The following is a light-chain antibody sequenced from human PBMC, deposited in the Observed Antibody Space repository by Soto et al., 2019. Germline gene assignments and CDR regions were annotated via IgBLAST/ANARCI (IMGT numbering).Light chain of an antibody. J-gene: IGKJ4*01. CDR1: QGITSW. Sequence: DIPMTQSPSSVSASVGDRVTITCRASQGITSWLAWYQQKPGRAPKLLIYAASSLQSGVPSRFSVSGSVRDFTPTISSLQPEDFATYFCQQTSSFPLSFGGGTKVETK. V-gene: IGKV1-12*01. CDR2: AAS. CDR3: QQTSSFPLS.